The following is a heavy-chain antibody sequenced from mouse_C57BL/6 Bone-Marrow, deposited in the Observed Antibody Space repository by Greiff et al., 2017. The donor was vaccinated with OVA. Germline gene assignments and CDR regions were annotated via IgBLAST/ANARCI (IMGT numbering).Heavy chain of an antibody. CDR3: ARNGDGNHYWYFDV. Sequence: VQLQQSGPGLVQPSPSLSIPCTASGFSLTSYGVHWVRQSPGKGLEWLGVIWSGGSRDYYAAFITRLSISKDNAKSQVFFKMNSLQADDTAIYYCARNGDGNHYWYFDVWGTGTTVTVSS. J-gene: IGHJ1*03. CDR1: GFSLTSYG. V-gene: IGHV2-2*01. D-gene: IGHD2-1*01. CDR2: IWSGGSR.